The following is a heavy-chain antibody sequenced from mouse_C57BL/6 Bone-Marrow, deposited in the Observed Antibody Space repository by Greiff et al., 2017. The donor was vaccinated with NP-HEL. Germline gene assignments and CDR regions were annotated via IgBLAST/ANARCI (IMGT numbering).Heavy chain of an antibody. V-gene: IGHV1-26*01. J-gene: IGHJ2*01. CDR2: INPNNGGT. Sequence: VQLQQSGPELVKPGASVKISCKASGYTFTDYYMNWVKQSHGKSLEWIGDINPNNGGTSYNQKFKGKATLTVDKSSSTAYMELRSLTSEDSAVYYCAIRELGRDYWGQGTTLTVSS. CDR1: GYTFTDYY. CDR3: AIRELGRDY. D-gene: IGHD4-1*01.